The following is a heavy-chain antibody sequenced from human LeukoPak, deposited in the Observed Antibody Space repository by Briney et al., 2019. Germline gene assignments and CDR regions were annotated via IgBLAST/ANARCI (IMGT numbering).Heavy chain of an antibody. V-gene: IGHV4-61*02. CDR3: ASGVGATDWFDP. CDR1: GGSISSGSYY. CDR2: IYTSGST. Sequence: SETLSLTCTVSGGSISSGSYYWSWIRQPAGKGLEWIGRIYTSGSTNYNPSLKSRVTISVDTSKNQFSLKLSSVAAADTAVYYCASGVGATDWFDPWGQGTLVTVSS. D-gene: IGHD1-26*01. J-gene: IGHJ5*02.